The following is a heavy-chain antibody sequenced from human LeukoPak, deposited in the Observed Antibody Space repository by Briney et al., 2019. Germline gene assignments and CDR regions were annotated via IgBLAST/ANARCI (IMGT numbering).Heavy chain of an antibody. CDR2: ISYDGSNK. CDR1: GFTFSSYA. V-gene: IGHV3-30-3*01. CDR3: AKIIVVLPSTISNPYYFDY. Sequence: GGSLRLSCAASGFTFSSYAMHWVRQAPGKGLEWVAVISYDGSNKYYADSVKGRFTISRDNSKNTLYLQMNSLRAEDTAVYYCAKIIVVLPSTISNPYYFDYWGQGTLVTVSS. J-gene: IGHJ4*02. D-gene: IGHD2-2*02.